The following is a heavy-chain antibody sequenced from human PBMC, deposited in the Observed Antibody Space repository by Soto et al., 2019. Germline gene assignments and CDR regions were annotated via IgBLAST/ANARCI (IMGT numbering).Heavy chain of an antibody. V-gene: IGHV1-69*13. CDR3: AGGSTAMVVSSFDY. CDR2: IISMFGTP. D-gene: IGHD5-18*01. CDR1: GGNFREYA. Sequence: GASVKVSCKVSGGNFREYAVSWVRQAPGQGLEWMGGIISMFGTPNYAQKFQERITIIADEGASTVYMELSSLTSEDTAVYYCAGGSTAMVVSSFDYWGQGTLVTVSS. J-gene: IGHJ4*01.